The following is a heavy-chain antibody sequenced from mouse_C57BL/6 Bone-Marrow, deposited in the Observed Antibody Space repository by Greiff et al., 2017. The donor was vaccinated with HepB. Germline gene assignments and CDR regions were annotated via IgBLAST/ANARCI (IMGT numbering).Heavy chain of an antibody. V-gene: IGHV1-80*01. Sequence: VQLVESGAELVKPGASVKISCKASGYAFSSYWMNWVKQRPGKGLEWIGQIYPGDGDTNYNGKFKGKATLTADKSSSTAYMQLSSLTSEDSAVYFCARVATDSYWYFDVWGTGTTVTVSS. CDR2: IYPGDGDT. CDR3: ARVATDSYWYFDV. CDR1: GYAFSSYW. D-gene: IGHD1-1*01. J-gene: IGHJ1*03.